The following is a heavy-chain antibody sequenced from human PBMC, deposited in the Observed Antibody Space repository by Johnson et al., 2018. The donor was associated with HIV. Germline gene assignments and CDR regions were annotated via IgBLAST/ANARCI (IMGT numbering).Heavy chain of an antibody. CDR1: GFIFSSYS. CDR3: AREGFWGSGSYYNPDAFDI. D-gene: IGHD3-10*01. Sequence: QVQLVESGGGVVQPGRSLRLSCAASGFIFSSYSMHWVRQAPGRGLEWVAVISYDGNSKYYADSVRGRFTISRDNSKNALYLQMNRLRAEDTAVYYCAREGFWGSGSYYNPDAFDIWGQGTMVTVSS. CDR2: ISYDGNSK. J-gene: IGHJ3*02. V-gene: IGHV3-30*14.